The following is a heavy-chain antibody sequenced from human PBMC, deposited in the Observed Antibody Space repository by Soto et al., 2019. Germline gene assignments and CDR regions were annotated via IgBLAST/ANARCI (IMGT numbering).Heavy chain of an antibody. D-gene: IGHD3-9*01. V-gene: IGHV3-33*01. Sequence: QPGGSLRLSCAASGFTFSSYGMHWVRQAPGKGLEWVAVIWYDGSNKYYADSVKGRFTISRDNSKNTLYLQMNSLRAEDTAVYYCARDLGAYDIFTGSWGQGTLVTGSS. J-gene: IGHJ5*02. CDR3: ARDLGAYDIFTGS. CDR2: IWYDGSNK. CDR1: GFTFSSYG.